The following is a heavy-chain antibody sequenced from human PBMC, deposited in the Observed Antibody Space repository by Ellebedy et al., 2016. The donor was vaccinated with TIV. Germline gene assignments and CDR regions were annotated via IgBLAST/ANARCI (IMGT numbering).Heavy chain of an antibody. CDR3: AKAYNWNDGGGFDY. CDR1: GFTFSSYS. CDR2: ISGSGFGVHYT. Sequence: PGGSLRLSCVVSGFTFSSYSMTWVRQAPGKGLEWLSIISGSGFGVHYTYYADSVQGRFTISRDDSQNTVYLQMNSLRAEDTALYYCAKAYNWNDGGGFDYWGQGTLVTVSS. J-gene: IGHJ4*02. D-gene: IGHD1-20*01. V-gene: IGHV3-23*01.